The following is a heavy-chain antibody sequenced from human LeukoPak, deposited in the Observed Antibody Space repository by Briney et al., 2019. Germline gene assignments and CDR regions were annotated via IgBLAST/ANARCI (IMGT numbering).Heavy chain of an antibody. D-gene: IGHD3-3*01. CDR2: INPNSGGT. CDR1: GYTFTDYY. V-gene: IGHV1-2*02. Sequence: ASVKVSCKASGYTFTDYYMHWVRQAPGQGLEWMGWINPNSGGTNYAQKFQGRVTMTRDTSISTAYMELSRLRSDDTAVYYCASYDFWSGYYHDYWGQGTLVTVSS. J-gene: IGHJ4*02. CDR3: ASYDFWSGYYHDY.